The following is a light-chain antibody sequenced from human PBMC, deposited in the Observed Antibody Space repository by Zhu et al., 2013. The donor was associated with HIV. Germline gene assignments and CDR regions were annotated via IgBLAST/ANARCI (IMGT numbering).Light chain of an antibody. CDR2: LAS. Sequence: DIQMTQSPSSLSASVGDRVTITCRASQDIRNHLGWYRQQPGKAPRRLIYLASTLQSGVPSRFSGSGSGTEFTLTISSLQPEDFATYYCQQLNSYPWTFGQGTKVEIK. CDR1: QDIRNH. J-gene: IGKJ1*01. CDR3: QQLNSYPWT. V-gene: IGKV1-17*01.